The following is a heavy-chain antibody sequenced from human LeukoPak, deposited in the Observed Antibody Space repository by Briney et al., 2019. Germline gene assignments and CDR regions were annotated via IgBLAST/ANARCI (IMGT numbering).Heavy chain of an antibody. CDR1: GCTFTGYY. CDR2: INPNSGGT. CDR3: ARALPRYYYDSSGYPDY. V-gene: IGHV1-2*06. D-gene: IGHD3-22*01. J-gene: IGHJ4*02. Sequence: GASVKVSCKASGCTFTGYYMHWVRQAPGQGLEWMGRINPNSGGTNYAQKFQGRVTMTRDTSISTAYLELSRLRSDDTAVYYCARALPRYYYDSSGYPDYWGQGTLVTVSS.